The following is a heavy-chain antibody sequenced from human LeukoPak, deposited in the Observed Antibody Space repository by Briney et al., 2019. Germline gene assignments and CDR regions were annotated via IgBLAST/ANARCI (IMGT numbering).Heavy chain of an antibody. D-gene: IGHD3-22*01. Sequence: GASVKVSCKASGGTFSSYAISWVRQAPGQGLEWMGWISAYNGNTNYAQKLQGRVTMTTDTSTSTAYMELRSLRSDDTAVYYCAREPYYYDSSGYYDYWGQGTLVTVSS. CDR1: GGTFSSYA. CDR2: ISAYNGNT. CDR3: AREPYYYDSSGYYDY. J-gene: IGHJ4*02. V-gene: IGHV1-18*01.